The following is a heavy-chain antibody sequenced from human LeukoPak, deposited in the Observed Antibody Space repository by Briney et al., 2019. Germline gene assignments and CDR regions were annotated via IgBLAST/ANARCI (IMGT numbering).Heavy chain of an antibody. J-gene: IGHJ6*03. D-gene: IGHD3-10*02. CDR2: IIPIFGTA. V-gene: IGHV1-69*05. CDR1: GGTFSSYA. Sequence: SVKVSCKASGGTFSSYAISWVRQAPGQGLEWMGRIIPIFGTADYAQKFQGRVTITTDESTSTAYMELSSLRSEDTAVYYCARGYVPGVTDYYYYMDVWGKGTTVTVSS. CDR3: ARGYVPGVTDYYYYMDV.